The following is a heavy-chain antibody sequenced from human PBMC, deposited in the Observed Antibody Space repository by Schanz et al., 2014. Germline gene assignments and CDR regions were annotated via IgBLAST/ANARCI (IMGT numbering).Heavy chain of an antibody. CDR3: AKGSRSGRKVMGV. V-gene: IGHV3-9*02. D-gene: IGHD3-10*01. CDR2: IPWNGAAI. Sequence: EVQVVESGGGLVQPGGSLRLSCTASGFNSDDYAMHWVRQAPGKGLEWVSNIPWNGAAIGYAGSVRGRFTISRDSAKNSLYPQMNSLRPEDTALYYCAKGSRSGRKVMGVWGKGTTVTVSS. J-gene: IGHJ6*03. CDR1: GFNSDDYA.